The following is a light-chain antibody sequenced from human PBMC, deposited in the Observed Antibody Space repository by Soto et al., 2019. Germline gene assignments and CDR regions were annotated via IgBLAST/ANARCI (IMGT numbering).Light chain of an antibody. CDR2: GAS. CDR3: QQYHNWPPQYT. V-gene: IGKV3-15*01. J-gene: IGKJ2*01. CDR1: QTINSN. Sequence: EIVMTQSPATLSVSPGERATVSCRASQTINSNLAWYQQKPGQAPRLLIHGASTRATGVPARFSGSGSGTEFTLTISSLQSEDFAFYYCQQYHNWPPQYTFGQGTKLQI.